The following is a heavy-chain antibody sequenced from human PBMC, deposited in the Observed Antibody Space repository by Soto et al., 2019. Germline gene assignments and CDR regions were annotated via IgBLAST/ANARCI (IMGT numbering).Heavy chain of an antibody. CDR2: IYTSGST. CDR1: GGSISSYY. CDR3: ARDPHDFWSGYYKGAYYYYGMDV. J-gene: IGHJ6*02. D-gene: IGHD3-3*01. Sequence: SETLSLTCTVSGGSISSYYWSWIRQPAGKGLEWIGRIYTSGSTNYNPSLKSRVTMSVDTSKNQFSLKLSSVTAADTAVYYCARDPHDFWSGYYKGAYYYYGMDVWGQGTTVTGSS. V-gene: IGHV4-4*07.